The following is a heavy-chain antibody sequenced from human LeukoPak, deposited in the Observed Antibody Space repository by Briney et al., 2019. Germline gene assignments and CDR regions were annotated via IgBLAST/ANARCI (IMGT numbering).Heavy chain of an antibody. V-gene: IGHV3-23*01. J-gene: IGHJ4*02. CDR1: GFTFSSYA. Sequence: GGSLRLSCAASGFTFSSYAMSWVRQAPGKGLEWVSVISGSGGSTYYADSVKGRFTISRDNSKNTLYLQMNSLRAEDTAVYYCAEAGTPRTAMVYYFDYWGRGTLVTVSS. D-gene: IGHD5-18*01. CDR3: AEAGTPRTAMVYYFDY. CDR2: ISGSGGST.